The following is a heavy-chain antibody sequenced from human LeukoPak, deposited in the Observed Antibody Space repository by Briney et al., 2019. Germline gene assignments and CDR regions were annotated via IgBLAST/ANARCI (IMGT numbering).Heavy chain of an antibody. CDR2: GYYRGST. CDR3: AREGDPGSGYNYGNWLDP. D-gene: IGHD5-12*01. CDR1: GGSIKTNY. Sequence: PPETLSLTCTVSGGSIKTNYWSWIRQPQGKGLEWIGYGYYRGSTNYNRSLKSRVTISVDTSKNQFSLKLNSVTTADTAVYYCAREGDPGSGYNYGNWLDPWGQGTLVTVSS. V-gene: IGHV4-59*01. J-gene: IGHJ5*02.